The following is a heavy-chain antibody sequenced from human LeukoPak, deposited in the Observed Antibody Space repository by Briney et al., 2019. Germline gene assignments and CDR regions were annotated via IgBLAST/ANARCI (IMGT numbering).Heavy chain of an antibody. Sequence: ASVKVSCKASGGTFSSYAISWVRQAPGQGLEWMGGIIPIFGTANYAQKFQGRVTITTDESTSTAYMELSSLRSEDTAVCYCASLFNSGHDTHYPYWGQGTLVTVSS. CDR3: ASLFNSGHDTHYPY. J-gene: IGHJ4*02. V-gene: IGHV1-69*05. CDR1: GGTFSSYA. CDR2: IIPIFGTA. D-gene: IGHD5-12*01.